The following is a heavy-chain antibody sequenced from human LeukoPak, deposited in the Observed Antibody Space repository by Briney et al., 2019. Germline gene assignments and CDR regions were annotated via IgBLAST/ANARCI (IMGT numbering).Heavy chain of an antibody. V-gene: IGHV4-34*01. Sequence: SETLSLTCGVYGGSLSAYYWNWIRQPPGKGLEWIGEINHSGTINYNPSLKSRVTISVDTSKNQFSLKLSSVTAADTAVYYCARHMRAVAGIYYYGMDVWGQGTTVTVSS. CDR1: GGSLSAYY. CDR3: ARHMRAVAGIYYYGMDV. J-gene: IGHJ6*02. D-gene: IGHD6-19*01. CDR2: INHSGTI.